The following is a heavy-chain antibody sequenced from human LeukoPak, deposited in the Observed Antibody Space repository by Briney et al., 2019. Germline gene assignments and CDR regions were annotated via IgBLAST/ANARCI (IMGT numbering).Heavy chain of an antibody. D-gene: IGHD3-22*01. CDR2: ISHDGTNK. J-gene: IGHJ4*02. CDR1: GFPFSSYG. V-gene: IGHV3-30*18. CDR3: AKVNYYESSGYYDY. Sequence: GGSLRLPCAASGFPFSSYGMHWVRQAPGKGLEWVAVISHDGTNKYYVDSVKGRFTISRDNSKNTLYLQMNSLRAEDTAVYYCAKVNYYESSGYYDYWGQGTLVTVSS.